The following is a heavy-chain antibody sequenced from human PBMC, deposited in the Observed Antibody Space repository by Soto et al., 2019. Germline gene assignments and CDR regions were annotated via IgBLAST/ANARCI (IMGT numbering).Heavy chain of an antibody. J-gene: IGHJ4*02. D-gene: IGHD6-19*01. CDR1: GFTFGSYS. CDR2: ISSSSSYI. V-gene: IGHV3-21*01. CDR3: AREGLVAVAGTGY. Sequence: EVQLVESGGGLVKPGGSLRLSCAASGFTFGSYSMNWVRQAPGKGLEWVSSISSSSSYIYYADSVKGRFTISRDNAKNSLYLQMNSLRAEDTAVYYCAREGLVAVAGTGYWGQGTLVTVSS.